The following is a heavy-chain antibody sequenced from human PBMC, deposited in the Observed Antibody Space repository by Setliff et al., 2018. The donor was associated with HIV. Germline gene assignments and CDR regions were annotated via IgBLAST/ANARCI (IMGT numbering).Heavy chain of an antibody. J-gene: IGHJ2*01. Sequence: ASVKVSCKASGYTFSNYGITWVRQAPGQGLEWMGWITSYNGNTNYAKKFKGRVTMTTDTYTSIAYMELKSLRSEDTAVYYCARDHHSGRGSNFPWYTDLWGRGTLVTVSS. CDR3: ARDHHSGRGSNFPWYTDL. D-gene: IGHD1-26*01. V-gene: IGHV1-18*01. CDR2: ITSYNGNT. CDR1: GYTFSNYG.